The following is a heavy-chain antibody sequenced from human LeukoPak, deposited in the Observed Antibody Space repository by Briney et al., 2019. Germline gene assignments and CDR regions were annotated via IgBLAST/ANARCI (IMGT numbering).Heavy chain of an antibody. CDR1: GYTFTSYD. V-gene: IGHV1-8*01. CDR3: ARGFWHLDAFDI. CDR2: MNPNSGNT. Sequence: ASVKVSCKASGYTFTSYDINWVRQATGQGLEWMGWMNPNSGNTGYAQKFQGRVTMTMNTSISTAYMELSSLRSEDTAVYYCARGFWHLDAFDIWGQGTMVTVSS. J-gene: IGHJ3*02.